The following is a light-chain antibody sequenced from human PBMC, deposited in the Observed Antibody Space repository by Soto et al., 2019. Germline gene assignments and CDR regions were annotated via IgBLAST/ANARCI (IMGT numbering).Light chain of an antibody. Sequence: QSALTQPPSASGSRGQSVAISCTGTSSNVGRYNYVSGYQQHPGKAPKLIIYEVTKRPSGVPDRFSGSKSGNTASLTVSGLQAEDEADYYCSSYAASPVFGGGTKLTVL. CDR3: SSYAASPV. CDR1: SSNVGRYNY. V-gene: IGLV2-8*01. J-gene: IGLJ3*02. CDR2: EVT.